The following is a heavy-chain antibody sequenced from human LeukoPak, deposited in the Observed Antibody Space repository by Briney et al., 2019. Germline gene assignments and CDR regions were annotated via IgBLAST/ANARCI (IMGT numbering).Heavy chain of an antibody. J-gene: IGHJ6*03. CDR3: ARDIVATIRNYYYYMDV. D-gene: IGHD5-12*01. Sequence: ASVKVSCKASGYTFFSYGISWVRQAPGQGLEWMGGISAYNGNTNYAQKFQGRVTMTTDTSASTAYMELSSLRSEDTAVYYCARDIVATIRNYYYYMDVWGKGTTVTVSS. V-gene: IGHV1-18*01. CDR2: ISAYNGNT. CDR1: GYTFFSYG.